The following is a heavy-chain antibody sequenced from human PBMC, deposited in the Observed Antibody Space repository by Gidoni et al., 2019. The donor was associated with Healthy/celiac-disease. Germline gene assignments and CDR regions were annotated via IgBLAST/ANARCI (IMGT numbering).Heavy chain of an antibody. CDR2: INPNSGGT. J-gene: IGHJ6*02. Sequence: GQGLEWMGWINPNSGGTNYAQKFQGWVTMTRDTSISTAYMELSRLRSDDTAVYYCAREKTPIAVAGYYYYGMDVWGQGTTVTVSS. V-gene: IGHV1-2*04. CDR3: AREKTPIAVAGYYYYGMDV. D-gene: IGHD6-19*01.